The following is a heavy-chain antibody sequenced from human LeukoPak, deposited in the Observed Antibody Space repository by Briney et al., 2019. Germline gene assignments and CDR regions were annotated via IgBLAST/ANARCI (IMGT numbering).Heavy chain of an antibody. D-gene: IGHD2-15*01. J-gene: IGHJ4*02. CDR2: IYYSGST. V-gene: IGHV4-39*07. Sequence: SETLSLTCTVSGGSISSSSYYWGWIRQPPGKGLEWIGSIYYSGSTYYNPSLKSRVTISVDTSKNQFSLKLSSVTAADTAVYYCARVVVEPPSNLTFDYWGQGTLVTVSS. CDR1: GGSISSSSYY. CDR3: ARVVVEPPSNLTFDY.